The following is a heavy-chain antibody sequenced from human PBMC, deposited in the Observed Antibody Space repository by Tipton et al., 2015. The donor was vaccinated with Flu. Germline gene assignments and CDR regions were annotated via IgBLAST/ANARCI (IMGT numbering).Heavy chain of an antibody. V-gene: IGHV4-31*03. Sequence: TLSLTCTVSGGSISSGGAYWSWIRQHPGKGLEWIGCIYYSGSTYYNPSLKSRITISVDTSRNQFSLRLNSLTAADTAVYYCARDQGFGDGLTYDYYDMDVWGQGTTVTVS. J-gene: IGHJ6*02. CDR2: IYYSGST. CDR3: ARDQGFGDGLTYDYYDMDV. CDR1: GGSISSGGAY. D-gene: IGHD3-10*01.